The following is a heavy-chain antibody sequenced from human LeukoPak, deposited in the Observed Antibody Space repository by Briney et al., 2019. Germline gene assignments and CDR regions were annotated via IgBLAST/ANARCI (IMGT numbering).Heavy chain of an antibody. CDR1: GFTFDDYG. CDR3: ARGGCSSTSCYTVDY. Sequence: GGSLRLSCAASGFTFDDYGMSWVRQAPGKGLEWVSGINWNGGSTGYADSVKGRFTISRDNAKNSLYLQMNSLRAEDTALYYCARGGCSSTSCYTVDYWGQGTLVTVSS. J-gene: IGHJ4*02. V-gene: IGHV3-20*04. D-gene: IGHD2-2*01. CDR2: INWNGGST.